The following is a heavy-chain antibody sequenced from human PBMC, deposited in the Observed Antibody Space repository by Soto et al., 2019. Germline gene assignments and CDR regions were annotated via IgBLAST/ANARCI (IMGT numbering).Heavy chain of an antibody. J-gene: IGHJ3*02. Sequence: SETLSLTCTVSGGSIGSSSYYWGWVRQSPGKGLEWIGYIYYSGSTYYNPSLKSRVTISVDTSKNQFSLKLSSVTAADTAVYYCARALKVTLGAIDIRGQGTMVTVSS. D-gene: IGHD5-18*01. CDR2: IYYSGST. V-gene: IGHV4-31*03. CDR3: ARALKVTLGAIDI. CDR1: GGSIGSSSYY.